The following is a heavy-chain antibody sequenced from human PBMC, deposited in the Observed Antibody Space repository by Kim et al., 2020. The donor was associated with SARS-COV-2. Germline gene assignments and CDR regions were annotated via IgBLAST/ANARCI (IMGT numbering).Heavy chain of an antibody. CDR2: INAGNGNT. J-gene: IGHJ4*02. V-gene: IGHV1-3*01. Sequence: ASVKVSCKASGYTFTSYAMHWVRQAPGQRLEWMGWINAGNGNTKYSQKFQGRVIITRDTSASTAYMELSSLRSEDTAVYYCARDPEYDSSGYYYGHYFDYLGQGTLVTVSS. CDR3: ARDPEYDSSGYYYGHYFDY. D-gene: IGHD3-22*01. CDR1: GYTFTSYA.